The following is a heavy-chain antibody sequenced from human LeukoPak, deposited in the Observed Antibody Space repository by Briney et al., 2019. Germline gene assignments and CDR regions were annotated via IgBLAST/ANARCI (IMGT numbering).Heavy chain of an antibody. CDR2: ISSSSSYI. V-gene: IGHV3-21*01. Sequence: GGSLRLSCAASGFTFSSYSMNWVRQAPGKGLEWVSSISSSSSYIYCADSVKGRFTISRDNAKNSLYLQMNSLRAEDTAVYYCARPSHSYGERPGYWGQGTLITVSS. CDR3: ARPSHSYGERPGY. J-gene: IGHJ4*02. D-gene: IGHD5-18*01. CDR1: GFTFSSYS.